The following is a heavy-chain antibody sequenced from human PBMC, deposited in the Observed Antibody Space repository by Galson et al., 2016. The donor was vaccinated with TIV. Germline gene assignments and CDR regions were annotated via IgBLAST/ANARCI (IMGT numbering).Heavy chain of an antibody. J-gene: IGHJ5*02. V-gene: IGHV3-15*01. D-gene: IGHD2-2*01. Sequence: SLRLSCAASGFTFSNAWMSWVRQAPGKGLEWVGRIKSGTDGGTTDYAAPVKGRFTISRDDSKNTLYLQMNTLKTEDTAVYYCHCSSTSCYVRWFDPWGQGTLVTVSS. CDR3: HCSSTSCYVRWFDP. CDR1: GFTFSNAW. CDR2: IKSGTDGGTT.